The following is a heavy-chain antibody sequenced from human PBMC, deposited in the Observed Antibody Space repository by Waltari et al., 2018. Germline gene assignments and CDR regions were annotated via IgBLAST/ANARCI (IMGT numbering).Heavy chain of an antibody. D-gene: IGHD2-15*01. V-gene: IGHV3-11*01. J-gene: IGHJ1*01. CDR3: VTQIYNHEGGY. CDR1: GFNLTYYS. CDR2: ISTNGTDI. Sequence: VQLVESGGGLMQPGGSLRLSCAASGFNLTYYSMTWIRQAPGKGLEWLSYISTNGTDIHYADSVKGRFSISRDNAKNLLFLQLNSLTVADTAFYYCVTQIYNHEGGYWGRGTLVTVSS.